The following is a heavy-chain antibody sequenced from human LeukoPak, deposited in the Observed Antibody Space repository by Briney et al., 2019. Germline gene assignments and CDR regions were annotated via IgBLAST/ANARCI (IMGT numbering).Heavy chain of an antibody. CDR3: ASENSRNSSSWLYYFDY. CDR2: INPNSGGT. D-gene: IGHD6-13*01. V-gene: IGHV1-2*04. J-gene: IGHJ4*02. Sequence: ASVKVSCKASGYTFNRHGISWVRQAPGQGLEWMGWINPNSGGTNYAQKFQGWVTMTRDTSISTAYMELSRLRSDDTAVCYCASENSRNSSSWLYYFDYWGKGTLVTVSS. CDR1: GYTFNRHG.